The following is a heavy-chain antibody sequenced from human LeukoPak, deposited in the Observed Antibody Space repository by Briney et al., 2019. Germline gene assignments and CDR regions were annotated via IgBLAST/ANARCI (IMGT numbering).Heavy chain of an antibody. CDR1: GDSISSSRYY. CDR3: AAAHYSSSWYYFDY. CDR2: VYCSGST. J-gene: IGHJ4*02. V-gene: IGHV4-39*01. Sequence: SETLSLTCTVSGDSISSSRYYWGWLRPPPGKGLEWIGTVYCSGSTYYNPSLQSRVTISVDTSKNQFSLKLISVTAADTAVYYCAAAHYSSSWYYFDYWGQGTLVTVSS. D-gene: IGHD6-13*01.